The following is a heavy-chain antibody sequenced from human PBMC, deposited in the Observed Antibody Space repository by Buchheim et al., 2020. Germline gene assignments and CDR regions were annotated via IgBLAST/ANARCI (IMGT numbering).Heavy chain of an antibody. CDR3: ARLKYYYFDY. J-gene: IGHJ4*02. CDR2: IFYSGNT. D-gene: IGHD2/OR15-2a*01. V-gene: IGHV4-59*08. CDR1: GGSISNYY. Sequence: QVQLQESGPGLVKTSETLSLTCTVSGGSISNYYWSWIRQPPGKGLEWIGYIFYSGNTNYNPSLKSRVTISVDTSKNQLSLKLSSVTAADTAVYYCARLKYYYFDYWGQGTL.